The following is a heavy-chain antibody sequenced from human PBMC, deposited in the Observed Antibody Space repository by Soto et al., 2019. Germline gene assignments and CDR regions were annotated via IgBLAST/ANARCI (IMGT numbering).Heavy chain of an antibody. D-gene: IGHD3-3*01. Sequence: SETLSLTCTVSGGSVSSNYWTWIRQPAGKGLEWIGSIYYSGSTYYNPSLKSRVTISVDTSKNQFSLKLSSVTAADTAVYYCARHIPDFWSGYYNWAPMYFDYWGQGTLVTVSS. V-gene: IGHV4-59*05. CDR1: GGSVSSNY. CDR2: IYYSGST. CDR3: ARHIPDFWSGYYNWAPMYFDY. J-gene: IGHJ4*02.